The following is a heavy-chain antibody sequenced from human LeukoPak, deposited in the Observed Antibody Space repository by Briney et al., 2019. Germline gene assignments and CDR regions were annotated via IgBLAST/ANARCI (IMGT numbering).Heavy chain of an antibody. Sequence: PGGSLRLSCAASGFTFSSYAMSWVRQAPGKGLEWVSAISGSGGYTYYADSVKGRFTISRDNSKNTLYPQMNSLRAEDTAIYYCAKGSRGAVTGTSWFDPWGQGTLVTVSS. V-gene: IGHV3-23*01. J-gene: IGHJ5*02. CDR1: GFTFSSYA. CDR2: ISGSGGYT. CDR3: AKGSRGAVTGTSWFDP. D-gene: IGHD6-19*01.